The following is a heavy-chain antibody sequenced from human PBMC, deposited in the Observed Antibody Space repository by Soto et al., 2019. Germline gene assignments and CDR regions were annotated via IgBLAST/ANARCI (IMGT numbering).Heavy chain of an antibody. V-gene: IGHV3-23*01. CDR3: EKVTIEEGKYYLDY. Sequence: GGSLRLSCAASGFTFSSYAMSWVRQAPGKGLEWVSTIRSSGGSTYYADSVKGRFTISRDNSKNTLSLQMNNLRAEDTAVYYCEKVTIEEGKYYLDYWGQGTLVTVSS. CDR1: GFTFSSYA. CDR2: IRSSGGST. J-gene: IGHJ4*02. D-gene: IGHD1-1*01.